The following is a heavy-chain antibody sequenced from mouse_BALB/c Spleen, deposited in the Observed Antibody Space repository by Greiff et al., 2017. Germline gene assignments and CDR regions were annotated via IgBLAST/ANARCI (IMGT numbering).Heavy chain of an antibody. CDR1: GFTFSSYA. CDR3: ASRGITTYAMDY. J-gene: IGHJ4*01. Sequence: EVKLVESGGGLVKPGGSLKLSCAASGFTFSSYAMSWVRQTPEKRLEWVASISSGGSTYYPDSVKGRFTISRDNARNILYLQMSSLRSEDTAMYYCASRGITTYAMDYWGQGTSVTVSS. CDR2: ISSGGST. V-gene: IGHV5-6-5*01. D-gene: IGHD2-4*01.